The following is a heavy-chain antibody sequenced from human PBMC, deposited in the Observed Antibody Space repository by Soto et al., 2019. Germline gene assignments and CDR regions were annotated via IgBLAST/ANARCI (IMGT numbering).Heavy chain of an antibody. CDR2: IYYSGST. V-gene: IGHV4-30-4*01. Sequence: PSETLSLTCTVSGGSISSGDYYWSWIRQPPGKGLEWIGYIYYSGSTYYNPSLKSRVTISVDTSKNQFSLKLSSVTAADTAVYYCARGSYECWSGYLHPNWFDPWGQGTPVTVSS. CDR1: GGSISSGDYY. J-gene: IGHJ5*02. D-gene: IGHD3-3*01. CDR3: ARGSYECWSGYLHPNWFDP.